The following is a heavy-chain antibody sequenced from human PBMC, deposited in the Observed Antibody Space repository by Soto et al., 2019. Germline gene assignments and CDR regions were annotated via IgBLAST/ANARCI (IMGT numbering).Heavy chain of an antibody. Sequence: EVQLVESGGGTAQSGGSLRLSGAASGFTFSNYWMHWVRQVPGKGLVWVSRIKGDETSTGYADSVKGRFTIFRDDVNNTPYLQMNSLRAEDTAVYYCARGVSGYYGFEYWGQETLVTVSS. V-gene: IGHV3-74*01. CDR1: GFTFSNYW. D-gene: IGHD5-12*01. CDR3: ARGVSGYYGFEY. CDR2: IKGDETST. J-gene: IGHJ4*02.